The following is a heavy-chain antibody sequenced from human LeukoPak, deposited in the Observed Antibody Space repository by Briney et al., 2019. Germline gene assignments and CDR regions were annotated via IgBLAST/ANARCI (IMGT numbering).Heavy chain of an antibody. CDR2: IKSKTDGWTT. Sequence: GGSLRLSCAASGFTFSNAWMSWARQAPGKGREWVGRIKSKTDGWTTDYAAPVKGRFTISRDDSKNTLYLQMNSLKTEDTAVYYCTTLAPIAAQSQGGYWGQGTLVSVSS. V-gene: IGHV3-15*01. J-gene: IGHJ4*02. D-gene: IGHD6-13*01. CDR1: GFTFSNAW. CDR3: TTLAPIAAQSQGGY.